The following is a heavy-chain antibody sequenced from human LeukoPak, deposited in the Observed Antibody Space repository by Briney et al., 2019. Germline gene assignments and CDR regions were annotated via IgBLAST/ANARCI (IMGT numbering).Heavy chain of an antibody. Sequence: GGSLRLSSAASGFTFSSYAMHWVRQAPGKGLEWVAVISYDGSNKYYADSVKGRFTISRDNSKNTLYLQMNSLRAEDTAVYYCARDYTAMVKLDYWGQGTLVTVSS. D-gene: IGHD5-18*01. J-gene: IGHJ4*02. CDR1: GFTFSSYA. CDR2: ISYDGSNK. CDR3: ARDYTAMVKLDY. V-gene: IGHV3-30-3*01.